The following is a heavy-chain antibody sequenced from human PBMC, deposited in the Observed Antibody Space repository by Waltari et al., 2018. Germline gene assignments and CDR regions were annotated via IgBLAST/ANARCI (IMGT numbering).Heavy chain of an antibody. CDR1: GYTFTSYA. CDR2: SNAGNGNT. D-gene: IGHD1-1*01. V-gene: IGHV1-3*01. CDR3: ARASEPNPPMRFPPPGDYYYVDV. Sequence: QVQLVQSGAEVKKPGASVKVSCKAAGYTFTSYAMHWVRQAPGQRLEWMGWSNAGNGNTKYSQKFQGRVTITRGTSASTGYMERSSLSSEGTAVYYCARASEPNPPMRFPPPGDYYYVDVWGKGTTFTVSS. J-gene: IGHJ6*03.